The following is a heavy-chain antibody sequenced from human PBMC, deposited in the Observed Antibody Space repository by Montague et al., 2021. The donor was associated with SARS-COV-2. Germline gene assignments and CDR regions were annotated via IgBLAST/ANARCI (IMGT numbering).Heavy chain of an antibody. CDR1: GASMRTSY. CDR3: ARDLGWGRWYIDV. Sequence: SETLSLTCSVSGASMRTSYWTWIRESPGRGLERIGYISNSGITNYNPSLKSRATISLDTSKTQFSLKLTSVTTSDTALYYCARDLGWGRWYIDVWGRGTLVTVSS. V-gene: IGHV4-59*01. J-gene: IGHJ2*01. D-gene: IGHD1-26*01. CDR2: ISNSGIT.